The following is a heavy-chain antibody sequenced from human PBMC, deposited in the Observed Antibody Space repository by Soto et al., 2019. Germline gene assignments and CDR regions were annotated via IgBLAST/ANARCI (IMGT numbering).Heavy chain of an antibody. D-gene: IGHD4-4*01. V-gene: IGHV4-39*01. CDR2: IYYSGST. CDR3: ATNYAYYYYYGMDV. J-gene: IGHJ6*02. CDR1: GGSISSSSYY. Sequence: PSETRSLTCTVSGGSISSSSYYWGWIRQPPGKGLEWIGSIYYSGSTYYNPSLKSRVTISVDTSKNQFSLKLSSVTAADTAVYYCATNYAYYYYYGMDVWGQGTTVTVSS.